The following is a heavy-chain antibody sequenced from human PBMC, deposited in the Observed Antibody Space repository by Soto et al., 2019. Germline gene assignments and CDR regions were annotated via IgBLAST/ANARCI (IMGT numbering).Heavy chain of an antibody. CDR3: ARAAITMIVMGGWFDP. J-gene: IGHJ5*02. Sequence: QVQLVQSGAEVKKPGASVKVSCKASGYTFTSYGISWVRQAPGQGLEWMGWISAYNGNTNYAQKLQGRVTMTTDTSTSTAYLELRSLRSDDTAVYYCARAAITMIVMGGWFDPWGQGTLVTVSS. CDR2: ISAYNGNT. CDR1: GYTFTSYG. D-gene: IGHD3-22*01. V-gene: IGHV1-18*04.